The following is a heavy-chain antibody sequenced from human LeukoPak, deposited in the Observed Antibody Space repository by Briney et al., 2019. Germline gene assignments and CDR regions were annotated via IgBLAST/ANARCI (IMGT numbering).Heavy chain of an antibody. CDR1: GFTLSSYS. Sequence: GGSLRLSCAASGFTLSSYSMNWVRQAPGKGLEWVSSISSSSSYIYYADSVKGRFTISRDNAKNSLYLQMNSLRAEDTAVYYCARVPGKYYDFSYWGQGTLVTASS. D-gene: IGHD3-3*01. V-gene: IGHV3-21*01. CDR3: ARVPGKYYDFSY. J-gene: IGHJ4*02. CDR2: ISSSSSYI.